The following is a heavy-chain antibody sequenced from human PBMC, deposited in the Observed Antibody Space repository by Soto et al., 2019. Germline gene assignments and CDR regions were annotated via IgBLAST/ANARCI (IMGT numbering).Heavy chain of an antibody. CDR3: VKDSSRWYYFDY. J-gene: IGHJ4*02. V-gene: IGHV3-23*01. Sequence: VQLLESGGALVQPGGSLRLACAASGFTFNNVAMNWVRQAPGKGLEWVSGITASGSFTYYAASVKGRFTISRDNRKNTLSLQIDSLRGEDTASYYCVKDSSRWYYFDYWGPGTLVTVSS. CDR2: ITASGSFT. D-gene: IGHD6-13*01. CDR1: GFTFNNVA.